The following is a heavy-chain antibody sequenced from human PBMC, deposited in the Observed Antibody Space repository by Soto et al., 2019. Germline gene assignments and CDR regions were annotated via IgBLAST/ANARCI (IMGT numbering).Heavy chain of an antibody. J-gene: IGHJ6*03. CDR2: IKSKTDGGTT. V-gene: IGHV3-15*01. D-gene: IGHD4-4*01. CDR3: TTDPSDYTLTDYYYYYMDV. Sequence: EVQLVESGGGLVKPGGSLRLSCAASGFTFSNAWMSWVRQAPGKGLEWVGRIKSKTDGGTTDYAAPVKGRFTISRDDSKNTLYLQMNSLKTEDTAVYYCTTDPSDYTLTDYYYYYMDVWGKGTTVTVSS. CDR1: GFTFSNAW.